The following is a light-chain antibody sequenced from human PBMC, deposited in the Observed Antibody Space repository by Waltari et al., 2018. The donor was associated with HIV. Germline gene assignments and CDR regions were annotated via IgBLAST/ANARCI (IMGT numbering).Light chain of an antibody. CDR3: AAWDDSLSGWV. J-gene: IGLJ3*02. Sequence: QSVVTQPPSASGTPGQRVTISCSGSSSNIGSHYVNWYQQSTGMAPKLLIHRNNQRPSGVPDRFSGSKSGTSASLAIGGLRSEDEADYYCAAWDDSLSGWVFGGGTKLTVL. CDR2: RNN. V-gene: IGLV1-47*01. CDR1: SSNIGSHY.